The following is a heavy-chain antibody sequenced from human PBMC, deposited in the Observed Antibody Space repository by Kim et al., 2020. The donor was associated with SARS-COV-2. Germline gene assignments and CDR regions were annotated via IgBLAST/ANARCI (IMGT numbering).Heavy chain of an antibody. J-gene: IGHJ4*02. CDR2: VDPETGDA. CDR1: GYTFTGHY. V-gene: IGHV1-2*02. Sequence: ASVKVSCKASGYTFTGHYIHWVRQAPGQGLEWMGWVDPETGDADYAQQFKGRVTMTSDPSITTAFVEVNGLRSDDSAVYYCVRNLQGIALAGTNYWGQGTLVTVSS. CDR3: VRNLQGIALAGTNY. D-gene: IGHD1-1*01.